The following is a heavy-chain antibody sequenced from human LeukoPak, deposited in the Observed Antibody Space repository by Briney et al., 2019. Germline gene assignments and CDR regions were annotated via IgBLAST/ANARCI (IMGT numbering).Heavy chain of an antibody. J-gene: IGHJ2*01. CDR2: IHYSGST. D-gene: IGHD6-25*01. Sequence: SETLSLTCTVSGGSVSNESSYWCWLRHPPGKLLEWVGNIHYSGSTNYNPSLKSRVTISVDTSMNQFSLLLTSATAADTAVYYCARDSLLRGSGWDYWYFDLWGRGTLVTVSS. CDR1: GGSVSNESSY. CDR3: ARDSLLRGSGWDYWYFDL. V-gene: IGHV4-61*01.